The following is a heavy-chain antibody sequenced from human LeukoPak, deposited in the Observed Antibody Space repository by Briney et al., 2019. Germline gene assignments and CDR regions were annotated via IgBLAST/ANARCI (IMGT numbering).Heavy chain of an antibody. J-gene: IGHJ4*02. Sequence: GGSLRLFCAASGFMFSSYAVYWVREATGEGGEWVSGIFCSGGSTHYADSVKGRFTISRDNSKNTVYLQLNSLRAEDTAVYYCAKTTTGYSSGRFPGWPVDYWGQGTLVTVSS. CDR3: AKTTTGYSSGRFPGWPVDY. V-gene: IGHV3-23*01. D-gene: IGHD6-19*01. CDR1: GFMFSSYA. CDR2: IFCSGGST.